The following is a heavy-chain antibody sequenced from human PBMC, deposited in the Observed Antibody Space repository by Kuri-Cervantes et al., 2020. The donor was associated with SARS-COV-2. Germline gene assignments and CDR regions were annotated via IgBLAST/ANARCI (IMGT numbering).Heavy chain of an antibody. D-gene: IGHD3-22*01. CDR1: GDSVSSNSAA. CDR2: TYYRSKWYN. J-gene: IGHJ4*02. V-gene: IGHV6-1*01. CDR3: ARAAEYYDSSGYYPIFFDY. Sequence: SQTLPLTCGISGDSVSSNSAAWNWIRQSPPRGLEWLGRTYYRSKWYNDYAVSVKGRISINPDTSKNQFSLQLNSVTPEDTAVYYCARAAEYYDSSGYYPIFFDYWGQATLVTVS.